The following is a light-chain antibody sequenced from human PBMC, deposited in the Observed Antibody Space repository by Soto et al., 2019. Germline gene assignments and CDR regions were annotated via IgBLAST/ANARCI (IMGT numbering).Light chain of an antibody. V-gene: IGKV1-5*03. Sequence: DIQMTQSPSTLSGSVGDRVTSTCRASQTISSRLAWYQQKPGKAPKLLIYKASTLKSGVPSRFSGSGSGTEFTLTINNLQPDDLATYICQQYKSYSTFGRGTKV. CDR2: KAS. CDR1: QTISSR. J-gene: IGKJ1*01. CDR3: QQYKSYST.